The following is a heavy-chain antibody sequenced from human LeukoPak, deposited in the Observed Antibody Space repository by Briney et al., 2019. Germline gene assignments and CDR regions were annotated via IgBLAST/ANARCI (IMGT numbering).Heavy chain of an antibody. D-gene: IGHD2-2*01. Sequence: QPGGSLRLSCAASGFTFSSYAMSWVRQAPGRGLEWVSIISGSGAGTYNADSVKGRFTISRDNSENTLYLQMDSLGGEDTAVYYCTKSVMGYCSSTSCHFDYWGQGTLVTVSS. V-gene: IGHV3-23*01. CDR1: GFTFSSYA. J-gene: IGHJ4*02. CDR2: ISGSGAGT. CDR3: TKSVMGYCSSTSCHFDY.